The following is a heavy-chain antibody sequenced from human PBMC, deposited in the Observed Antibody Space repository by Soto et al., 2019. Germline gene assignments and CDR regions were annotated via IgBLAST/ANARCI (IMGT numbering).Heavy chain of an antibody. Sequence: PGEALKISCKGSGYSFSRYWISWVRQMPGKGLEWMGRIDPSDSYTNYSPSFQGHVTISADKSISTAYLQWSSLKASDTAMYYCARHAYCSSTSCYGSYYYYGMDVWGQGTTVTVSS. CDR3: ARHAYCSSTSCYGSYYYYGMDV. D-gene: IGHD2-2*01. V-gene: IGHV5-10-1*01. CDR1: GYSFSRYW. J-gene: IGHJ6*02. CDR2: IDPSDSYT.